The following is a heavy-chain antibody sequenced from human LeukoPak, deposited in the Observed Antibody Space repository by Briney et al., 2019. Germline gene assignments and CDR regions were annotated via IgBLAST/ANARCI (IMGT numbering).Heavy chain of an antibody. J-gene: IGHJ5*02. CDR1: GYSIGRDYY. V-gene: IGHV4-38-2*02. CDR3: ARDGGYPTTDEGFDP. CDR2: IFHTGRT. D-gene: IGHD5-12*01. Sequence: SETLSLTCKVSGYSIGRDYYWAWLRQPPGKGLEWIGSIFHTGRTVYNPSYESRLTISMDTSKNEFFLRLNSVTAADSAVYFCARDGGYPTTDEGFDPWGLGTLVTVSS.